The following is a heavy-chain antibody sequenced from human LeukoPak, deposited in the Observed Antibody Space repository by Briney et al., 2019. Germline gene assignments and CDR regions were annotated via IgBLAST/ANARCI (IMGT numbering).Heavy chain of an antibody. V-gene: IGHV4-39*01. CDR3: ARPAYSYPLAFGFFDY. Sequence: SETLSLTCTVSGGPIRSNSFYWGWIRQPPGKGLEWIGSISFSGSTSYSPSLKSRITISVDTSKNEFSLKLDSVTAADTAVYYCARPAYSYPLAFGFFDYWGQGALVTVSS. CDR2: ISFSGST. D-gene: IGHD5-18*01. CDR1: GGPIRSNSFY. J-gene: IGHJ4*02.